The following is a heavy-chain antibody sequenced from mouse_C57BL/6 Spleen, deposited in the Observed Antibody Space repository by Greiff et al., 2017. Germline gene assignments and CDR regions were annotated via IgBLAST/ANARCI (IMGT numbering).Heavy chain of an antibody. V-gene: IGHV1-82*01. CDR3: ARDLLRPVESYLDY. Sequence: QVQLKQSGPELVKPGASVKISCQASGYAFSSSWMNWVKQRPGKGLEWIGRIYPGDGDTNYNGKFKGKATLTADKSSSTAYMQLSSLTSEDSAVYFCARDLLRPVESYLDYWGQGTTLTVSS. CDR1: GYAFSSSW. CDR2: IYPGDGDT. J-gene: IGHJ2*01. D-gene: IGHD1-2*01.